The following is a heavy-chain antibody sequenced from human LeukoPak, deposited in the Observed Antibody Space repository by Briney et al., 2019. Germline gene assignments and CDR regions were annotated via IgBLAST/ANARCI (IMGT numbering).Heavy chain of an antibody. V-gene: IGHV3-30-3*01. CDR3: ASLLPSLNSVDV. CDR2: ISSDGTNR. CDR1: GFTFSNYL. Sequence: GGSLRLSCAASGFTFSNYLMYWVRQAPGKGLEWVAVISSDGTNRYYADSVKGRFTISRDTSKNTLSLQMNSLRAEDTAVYYCASLLPSLNSVDVWGNGTPVTVSS. J-gene: IGHJ6*04. D-gene: IGHD4-23*01.